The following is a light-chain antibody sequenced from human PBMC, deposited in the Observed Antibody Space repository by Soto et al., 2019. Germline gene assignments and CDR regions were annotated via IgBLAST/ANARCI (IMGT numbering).Light chain of an antibody. CDR1: QAIRKD. Sequence: DIQMTQSPSSLSASLGDRVTITCRASQAIRKDLAWYQQKPGRAPKRLIYGSSSLQSGVPSRFSGSGSGTEFTLTVSCLQPEDFATYYCLQHNVFPRTFGQGTKVEIK. V-gene: IGKV1-17*01. CDR3: LQHNVFPRT. CDR2: GSS. J-gene: IGKJ1*01.